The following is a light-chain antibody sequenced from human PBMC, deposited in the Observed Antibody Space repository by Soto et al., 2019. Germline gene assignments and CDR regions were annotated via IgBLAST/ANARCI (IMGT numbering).Light chain of an antibody. V-gene: IGKV3-20*01. CDR1: QSVSSSY. J-gene: IGKJ2*01. Sequence: DIVLTQSPGTLSLSPGERATLSCRASQSVSSSYLAWYQQKPGQAPRLLIYGASSRATGIPDRFSGSGSGTDFTLTISRLEHDDFAVSYCQQYGSSYTCGQGTKMEIK. CDR2: GAS. CDR3: QQYGSSYT.